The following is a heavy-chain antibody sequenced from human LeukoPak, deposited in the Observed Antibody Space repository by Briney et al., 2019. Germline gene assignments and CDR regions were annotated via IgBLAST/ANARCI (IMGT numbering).Heavy chain of an antibody. CDR2: IIPIFGIA. Sequence: ASVKVCCKASGGTFSSYAISRVRQAPGQGLEWMGGIIPIFGIANYAQKFQGRVTITADKSTSTAYMELSSLRSEDTAVYYCATRKCGGDCYSDYYYGMDVWGQGTTVTVSS. J-gene: IGHJ6*02. CDR3: ATRKCGGDCYSDYYYGMDV. V-gene: IGHV1-69*10. CDR1: GGTFSSYA. D-gene: IGHD2-21*02.